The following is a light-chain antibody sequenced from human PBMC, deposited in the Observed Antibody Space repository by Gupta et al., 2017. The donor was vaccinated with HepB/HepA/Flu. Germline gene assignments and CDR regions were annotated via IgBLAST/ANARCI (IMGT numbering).Light chain of an antibody. V-gene: IGLV2-14*03. CDR3: ASSKTIATAVI. Sequence: QSALTQPAPVSGPPGQSLTSSCIGTSSDVVGTNYVSWYQQLPGKAPNLMMYDVSSRPSGVPKRFSGSKSGTTASLTISGLQAEDEAEYYCASSKTIATAVIFGGGTKLTVL. J-gene: IGLJ2*01. CDR2: DVS. CDR1: SSDVVGTNY.